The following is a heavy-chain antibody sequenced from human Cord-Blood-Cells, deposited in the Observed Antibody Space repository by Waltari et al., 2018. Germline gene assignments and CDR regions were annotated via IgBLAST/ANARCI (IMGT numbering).Heavy chain of an antibody. D-gene: IGHD3-22*01. Sequence: QVQLQQWGAGLLKPSETLSLTCAVYGGSFSGYYWSWIRQPPGKGLEWSGEINHRGSTNYNPSLKSRVTISVDTSKNQFSLKLSSVTAADTAVYYCARYENSSGYYGIDYWGQGTLVTVSS. J-gene: IGHJ4*02. CDR1: GGSFSGYY. V-gene: IGHV4-34*01. CDR2: INHRGST. CDR3: ARYENSSGYYGIDY.